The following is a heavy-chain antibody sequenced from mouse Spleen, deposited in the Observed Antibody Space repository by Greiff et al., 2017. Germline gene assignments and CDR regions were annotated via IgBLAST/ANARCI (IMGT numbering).Heavy chain of an antibody. J-gene: IGHJ1*03. CDR3: TFGSSYWYFDV. CDR1: GFNIKDDY. D-gene: IGHD1-1*01. Sequence: EVKLMESGAELVRPGASVKLSCTASGFNIKDDYMHWVKQRPEQGLEWIGWIDPENGDTEYASKFQGKATITADTSSNTAYLQLSSLTSEDTAVYYCTFGSSYWYFDVWGTGTTVTVSS. V-gene: IGHV14-4*01. CDR2: IDPENGDT.